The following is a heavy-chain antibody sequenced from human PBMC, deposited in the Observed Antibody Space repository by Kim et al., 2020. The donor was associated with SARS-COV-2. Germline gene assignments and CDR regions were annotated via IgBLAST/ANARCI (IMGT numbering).Heavy chain of an antibody. CDR2: MNPNSGNT. Sequence: ASVKVSCKASGYTFTSYDINWVRQATGQGLEWMGWMNPNSGNTGYAQKFQGRVTMTRNTSISTAYMELSSLRSEDTAVYYCASQKEDLYGSGSPPSFDYWRQGTLVTVSS. J-gene: IGHJ4*02. V-gene: IGHV1-8*01. CDR1: GYTFTSYD. D-gene: IGHD3-10*01. CDR3: ASQKEDLYGSGSPPSFDY.